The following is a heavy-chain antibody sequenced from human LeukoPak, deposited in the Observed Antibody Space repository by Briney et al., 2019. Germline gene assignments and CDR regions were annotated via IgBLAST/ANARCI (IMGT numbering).Heavy chain of an antibody. V-gene: IGHV1-69*05. Sequence: SVKVSWKASGGTLSSYVITWVRQATGQGLEWVGGIIALFATAKYAQKFQGRVTITMDESTSTAYMALSSLTSEDTAVYYCARARDYYDSSGSLGPFDYWGQGTLVTVSS. CDR3: ARARDYYDSSGSLGPFDY. CDR1: GGTLSSYV. J-gene: IGHJ4*02. CDR2: IIALFATA. D-gene: IGHD3-22*01.